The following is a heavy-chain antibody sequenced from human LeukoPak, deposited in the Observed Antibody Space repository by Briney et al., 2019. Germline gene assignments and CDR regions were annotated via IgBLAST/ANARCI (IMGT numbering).Heavy chain of an antibody. CDR3: ARGGGYYSSDDWFDP. J-gene: IGHJ5*02. CDR2: IYYSGST. Sequence: SETLSLTCTVSGGSISSYYWSWIRQPPGKGLEWIGCIYYSGSTDYNPSFKSRVTISIDTSKNQFSLKLSSLTAADTAVYYCARGGGYYSSDDWFDPWGQGTLVTVSS. V-gene: IGHV4-59*01. CDR1: GGSISSYY. D-gene: IGHD3-22*01.